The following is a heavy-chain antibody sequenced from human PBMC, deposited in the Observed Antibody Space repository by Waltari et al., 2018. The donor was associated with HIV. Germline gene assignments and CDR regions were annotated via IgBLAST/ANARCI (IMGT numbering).Heavy chain of an antibody. CDR3: ARKGAAGFFYFDC. CDR1: GYTFTSYA. V-gene: IGHV1-3*04. J-gene: IGHJ4*02. D-gene: IGHD2-15*01. Sequence: QVQLVQSGAEVKKPGASVQVSCKASGYTFTSYAIHWVRQAPGQRLEWMGWINTGNDNTEYSQKFQGRVTIARDTSASTAYMELSSLTSEDTAIYYCARKGAAGFFYFDCWGQGTLVTVSS. CDR2: INTGNDNT.